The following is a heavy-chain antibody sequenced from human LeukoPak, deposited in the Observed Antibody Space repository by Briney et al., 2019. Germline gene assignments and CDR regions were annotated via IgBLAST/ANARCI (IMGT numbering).Heavy chain of an antibody. CDR3: ARDRLSYYYYYMDV. Sequence: GASVKVSCKASGYTFTSYGISWVRQAPGQGLEWMGWISAYNGNTNLAQKFQGRVTMTIDTATSTVYMEVRSLRSDDTAVYYCARDRLSYYYYYMDVWGKGTTVTVSS. D-gene: IGHD3-16*01. J-gene: IGHJ6*03. CDR2: ISAYNGNT. CDR1: GYTFTSYG. V-gene: IGHV1-18*01.